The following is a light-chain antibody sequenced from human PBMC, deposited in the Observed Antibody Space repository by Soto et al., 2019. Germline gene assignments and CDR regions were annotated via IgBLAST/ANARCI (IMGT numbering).Light chain of an antibody. CDR3: QQYGSSIT. CDR1: QSVSNNY. J-gene: IGKJ5*01. Sequence: VLKISAGALSLYQGERATISYRASQSVSNNYLAWYQQKPGQAPRLLIYGASSRATGIPDRFSGSGSGTDFTLTISRLEPEDFAVYYCQQYGSSITFGEGTRLEN. CDR2: GAS. V-gene: IGKV3-20*01.